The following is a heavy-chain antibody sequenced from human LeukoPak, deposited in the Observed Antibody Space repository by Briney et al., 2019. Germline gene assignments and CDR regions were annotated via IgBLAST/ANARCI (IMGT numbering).Heavy chain of an antibody. D-gene: IGHD3-3*01. CDR1: GFTFSSYA. J-gene: IGHJ3*02. CDR2: ISSSSSTI. Sequence: PVGSLRLSCAASGFTFSSYAMSWVRQAPGKGLEWVSYISSSSSTIYYADSVKGRFTISRDNAKNSLYLQMNSLRAEDTAVYYCARDKHYDFWSGYYTYGDAFDIWGQGTMVTVSS. CDR3: ARDKHYDFWSGYYTYGDAFDI. V-gene: IGHV3-48*01.